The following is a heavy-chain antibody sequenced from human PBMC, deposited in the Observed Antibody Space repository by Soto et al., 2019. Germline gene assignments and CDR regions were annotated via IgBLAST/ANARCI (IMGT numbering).Heavy chain of an antibody. D-gene: IGHD6-13*01. J-gene: IGHJ4*02. CDR2: IIPIFGTA. CDR1: GGTFSSYA. Sequence: GASVKVSCKAPGGTFSSYAISWVRQAPGQGLEWMGGIIPIFGTANYAQKFQGRVTITADESTSTAYMELSSLRSEDTAVYYCARGSSGGAAAGYWGQGTLVTVSS. CDR3: ARGSSGGAAAGY. V-gene: IGHV1-69*13.